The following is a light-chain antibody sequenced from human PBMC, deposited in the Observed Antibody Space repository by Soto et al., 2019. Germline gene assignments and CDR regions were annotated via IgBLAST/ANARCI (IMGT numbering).Light chain of an antibody. CDR2: LGS. V-gene: IGKV2-28*01. CDR1: QSLLHSNGYNY. CDR3: MQALQTRT. J-gene: IGKJ1*01. Sequence: DIVMTQSPLSLPVTPGEPASISCRSSQSLLHSNGYNYLDWYLQKPGQSPQLLIYLGSNRASGVPDRFSGSRSGTDFTLKISRVEAEDVGVYYCMQALQTRTFGQGTKV.